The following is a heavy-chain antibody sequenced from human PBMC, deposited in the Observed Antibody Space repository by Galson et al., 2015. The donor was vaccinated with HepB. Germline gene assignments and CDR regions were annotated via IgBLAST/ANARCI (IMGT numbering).Heavy chain of an antibody. CDR2: INPNTGDT. V-gene: IGHV1-2*06. CDR3: ARVIPKLLVLFDY. J-gene: IGHJ4*02. CDR1: GYTFTDYF. D-gene: IGHD3-10*01. Sequence: SVKVSCKASGYTFTDYFMHWVRQAPGQGLEWLGRINPNTGDTYYAQRFQGRVTMTRDTSISTAFMVLSRLRSDDTAVYFCARVIPKLLVLFDYWGQGTLVTVAS.